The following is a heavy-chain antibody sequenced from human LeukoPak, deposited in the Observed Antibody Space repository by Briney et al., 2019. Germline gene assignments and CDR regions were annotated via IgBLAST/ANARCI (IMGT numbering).Heavy chain of an antibody. CDR2: IWYDGSNK. CDR3: ARDDAVAAADY. Sequence: GGSLRLSCAASGFTFSSYGMHWVRQAPGKGLEWVAVIWYDGSNKYYADSVKGRFTISRDNSKNTLYLQMNSLRAEDTAVYYCARDDAVAAADYWGQGTLVTVSS. CDR1: GFTFSSYG. V-gene: IGHV3-33*01. J-gene: IGHJ4*02. D-gene: IGHD6-13*01.